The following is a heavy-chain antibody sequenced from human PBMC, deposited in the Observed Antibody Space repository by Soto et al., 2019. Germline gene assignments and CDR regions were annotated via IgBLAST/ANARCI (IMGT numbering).Heavy chain of an antibody. CDR3: ARDPGAVEQHNMDFDY. J-gene: IGHJ4*02. V-gene: IGHV1-69*04. D-gene: IGHD1-1*01. CDR1: GGTFSSYT. CDR2: IIPILGIA. Sequence: ASVKVSCKASGGTFSSYTISWVRQAPGQGLEWMGRIIPILGIANYAQKFQGRVTITADKSTSTAYMELSSLRSEDTAVYYCARDPGAVEQHNMDFDYWGQGTLVTVSS.